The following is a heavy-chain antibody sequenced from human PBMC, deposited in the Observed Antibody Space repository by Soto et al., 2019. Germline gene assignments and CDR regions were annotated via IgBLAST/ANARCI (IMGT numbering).Heavy chain of an antibody. V-gene: IGHV4-4*02. CDR2: IYHSGST. CDR3: EGAAAGTLDY. D-gene: IGHD6-13*01. J-gene: IGHJ4*02. Sequence: SETLSLTCAVSGGSIGSSNWWSWVRQPPGKGLEWIGEIYHSGSTNYNPSLKSRVTISVDKSKNQFALKLSSGPAADTAVYYGEGAAAGTLDYWGQGTLVTVPS. CDR1: GGSIGSSNW.